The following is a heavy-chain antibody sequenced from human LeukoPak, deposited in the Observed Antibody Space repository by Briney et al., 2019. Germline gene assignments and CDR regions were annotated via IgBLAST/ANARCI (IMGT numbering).Heavy chain of an antibody. CDR1: GGSISSYC. V-gene: IGHV4-59*01. CDR3: ARLREDYGGNSRFDY. Sequence: PSETLSLTCTVSGGSISSYCWSWIRQPPGKGLEWIGYIYYSGSTNYNPSLKSRVTISVDTSKNQFSLKLSSVTAADTAVYYCARLREDYGGNSRFDYWGQGTLVTVSS. D-gene: IGHD4-23*01. J-gene: IGHJ4*02. CDR2: IYYSGST.